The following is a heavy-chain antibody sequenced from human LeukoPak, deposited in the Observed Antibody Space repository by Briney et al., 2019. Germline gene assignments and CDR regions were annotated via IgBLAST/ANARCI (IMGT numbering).Heavy chain of an antibody. D-gene: IGHD3-22*01. CDR2: ISSSSSYI. J-gene: IGHJ4*02. CDR3: AREDHVGYYYDSSGYLDY. CDR1: GFTFSSYS. Sequence: PGGSLRLSCAASGFTFSSYSMNWVRQAPGKGLEWVSSISSSSSYIYYADSVKGRFTISRDNAKNSLYLQMNSLRAEDTAVYYCAREDHVGYYYDSSGYLDYWGQGTLVTVSS. V-gene: IGHV3-21*01.